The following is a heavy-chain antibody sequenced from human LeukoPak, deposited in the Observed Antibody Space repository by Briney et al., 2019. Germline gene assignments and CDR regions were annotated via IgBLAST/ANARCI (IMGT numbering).Heavy chain of an antibody. J-gene: IGHJ4*02. V-gene: IGHV1-18*01. CDR2: ISPHNGHT. D-gene: IGHD4-23*01. Sequence: GASVKVSCQTSGHTFTTYGFTWVRPAPGQGLEWMGWISPHNGHTNSAQKFQGRLTMTTDTSTSTAYMELKSLRYDDTAIYYCARTVLSRWSLQTYFDFWGQGTLVTVSS. CDR3: ARTVLSRWSLQTYFDF. CDR1: GHTFTTYG.